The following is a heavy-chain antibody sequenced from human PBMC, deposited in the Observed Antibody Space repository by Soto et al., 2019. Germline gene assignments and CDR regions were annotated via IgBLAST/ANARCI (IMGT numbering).Heavy chain of an antibody. CDR2: IIPIFGTA. CDR1: GGTFSSYA. CDR3: ARDLDYSNYSYYYYGMDV. D-gene: IGHD4-4*01. V-gene: IGHV1-69*06. Sequence: QVQLVQSGAEVKKPGSSVKVSCKASGGTFSSYAISWVRQAPGQGLEWMGGIIPIFGTANYAQKFQGRVTITADNSTSTAYMELSSLRSEDTAVYYCARDLDYSNYSYYYYGMDVWGQGTTVTVSS. J-gene: IGHJ6*02.